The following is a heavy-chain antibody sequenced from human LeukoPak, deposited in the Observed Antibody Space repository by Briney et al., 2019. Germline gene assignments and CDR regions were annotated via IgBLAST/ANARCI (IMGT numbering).Heavy chain of an antibody. CDR3: AMGYSSSWYYFDY. D-gene: IGHD6-13*01. CDR2: ISYDGSNK. CDR1: GFTFSSYG. Sequence: GRSLRLSCAASGFTFSSYGMHWVRQAPGKGLEWVAVISYDGSNKYYADSVKGRFTISRDNSKNTLYLQMNSLRAEDTAVYYCAMGYSSSWYYFDYWGQGTLVTVSS. J-gene: IGHJ4*02. V-gene: IGHV3-30*03.